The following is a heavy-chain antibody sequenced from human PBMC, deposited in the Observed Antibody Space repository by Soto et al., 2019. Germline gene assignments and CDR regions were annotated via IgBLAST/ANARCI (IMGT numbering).Heavy chain of an antibody. J-gene: IGHJ3*01. CDR2: INPDGSWT. D-gene: IGHD2-21*02. CDR3: ARPRGTANSAFEV. V-gene: IGHV3-74*01. Sequence: EVQLVESGGDVVQSGGSLRLSCVASGFTFRDHWMHWVRQSPGEGLVGVSRINPDGSWTDYADFVEGRFTISRDNAKNTLYLQMYSLRVEDTAIFYCARPRGTANSAFEVWGRGTMVTVS. CDR1: GFTFRDHW.